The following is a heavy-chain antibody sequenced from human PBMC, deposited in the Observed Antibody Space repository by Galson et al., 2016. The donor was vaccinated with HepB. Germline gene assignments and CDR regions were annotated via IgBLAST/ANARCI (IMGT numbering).Heavy chain of an antibody. CDR3: ARENVHGSGSYYVAH. V-gene: IGHV3-33*01. Sequence: SLRLSCAASGFTFSSYGMHWVRQAPGKGLEWVAVIWYAGTHKFYTDSVKGRFTISRDNSKNTLYLQMNSLRAEDTAVYYCARENVHGSGSYYVAHWGQGTLVTVSS. D-gene: IGHD1-26*01. CDR2: IWYAGTHK. CDR1: GFTFSSYG. J-gene: IGHJ4*02.